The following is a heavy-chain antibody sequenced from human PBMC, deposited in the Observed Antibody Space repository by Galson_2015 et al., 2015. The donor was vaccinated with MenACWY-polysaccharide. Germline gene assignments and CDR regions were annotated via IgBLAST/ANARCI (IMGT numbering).Heavy chain of an antibody. CDR2: ISYDGDRQ. CDR3: ARDGYSFGYYSDL. Sequence: SLRLSCAVSGFTFSKFSMHWVRQAPGKGLEWVALISYDGDRQYYVDSVKGRFTVSRDNSKNTVYLQMDSLRTEDSAVYFCARDGYSFGYYSDLWGQGTLVTVS. V-gene: IGHV3-30*03. D-gene: IGHD5-18*01. CDR1: GFTFSKFS. J-gene: IGHJ4*02.